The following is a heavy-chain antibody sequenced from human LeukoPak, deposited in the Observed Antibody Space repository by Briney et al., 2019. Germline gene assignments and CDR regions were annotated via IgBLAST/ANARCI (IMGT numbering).Heavy chain of an antibody. J-gene: IGHJ5*02. D-gene: IGHD3-10*01. Sequence: SETLSLTCTVSGGSINTNNYYCAWIRQPPGKGLEWIGSIYHTGSTYYNPSLKSRLFMSVDTSETQFSLRLNSVTAADTAVYYCARQPIFYGSGTYNWFDPWGQGTLVTVSS. CDR3: ARQPIFYGSGTYNWFDP. CDR1: GGSINTNNYY. V-gene: IGHV4-39*01. CDR2: IYHTGST.